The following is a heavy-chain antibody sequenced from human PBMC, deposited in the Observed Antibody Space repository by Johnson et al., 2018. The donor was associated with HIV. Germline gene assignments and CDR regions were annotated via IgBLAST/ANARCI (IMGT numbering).Heavy chain of an antibody. Sequence: VQLVESGGDLVKPEGSLRLSCAASGFTFSSYAMSWVRQAPGKGLEWVSAISGSGGSTYYADSVKGRFTISRDNSKNTLYLQMNSLRAEDTAVYYCARGSWSSGSYGIWYAFDIWGQGTKVTVSS. CDR3: ARGSWSSGSYGIWYAFDI. CDR1: GFTFSSYA. D-gene: IGHD1-26*01. J-gene: IGHJ3*02. CDR2: ISGSGGST. V-gene: IGHV3-23*04.